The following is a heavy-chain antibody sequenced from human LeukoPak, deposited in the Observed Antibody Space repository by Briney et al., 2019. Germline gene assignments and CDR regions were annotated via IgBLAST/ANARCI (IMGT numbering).Heavy chain of an antibody. CDR1: GFTFSSYA. V-gene: IGHV3-23*01. D-gene: IGHD3-10*01. CDR2: ISGSGGST. CDR3: AKNVLLWFGELSY. J-gene: IGHJ4*02. Sequence: GGSLRLSCAASGFTFSSYAMSWVRQAPGEGLEWVSAISGSGGSTYYADSVKGRFTISRDNSKNTLYLQMNSLRAEDTAVYYCAKNVLLWFGELSYWGQGTLVTVSS.